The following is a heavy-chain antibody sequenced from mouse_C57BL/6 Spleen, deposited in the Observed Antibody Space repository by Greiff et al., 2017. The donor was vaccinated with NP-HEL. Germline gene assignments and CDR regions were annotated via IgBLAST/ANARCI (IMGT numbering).Heavy chain of an antibody. V-gene: IGHV7-1*01. J-gene: IGHJ4*01. Sequence: VNVVESGGGLVQSGRSLRLSCATSGFTFSDFYMEWVRQAPGKGLEWIAASRNKANDYTTEYSASVKGRFIVSRDTSQSILYLQMNALRAEDTAIYYCARDYYAMDYWGQGTSVTVSS. CDR1: GFTFSDFY. CDR2: SRNKANDYTT. CDR3: ARDYYAMDY.